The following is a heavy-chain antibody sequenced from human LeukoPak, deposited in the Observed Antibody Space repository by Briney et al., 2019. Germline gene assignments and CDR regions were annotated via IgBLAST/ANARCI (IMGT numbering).Heavy chain of an antibody. CDR1: GYTFTSYG. D-gene: IGHD3-10*01. CDR3: ARGVFTMVRGALSYYFDY. J-gene: IGHJ4*02. V-gene: IGHV1-18*01. Sequence: ASVKVSCKASGYTFTSYGISWVRQAPGQGLEWMGWISAYNGNTNYAQKLQGRVTMTTGTSTSTAYMELRSLRSDDTAVYYCARGVFTMVRGALSYYFDYWGQGTLVTVSS. CDR2: ISAYNGNT.